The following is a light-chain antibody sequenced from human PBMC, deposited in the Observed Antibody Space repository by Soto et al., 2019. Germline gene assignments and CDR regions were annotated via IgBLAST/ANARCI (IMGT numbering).Light chain of an antibody. Sequence: QSALTQPASVSGSPGQSITISCTGTSSDVGGYNYVSWYQQHPGKAPKLMIYEVSNRPSGVSNRFSGSKSGNTASLTISGLQAEDEADYYCSSYTSSSTLAFGGGTKRPS. CDR3: SSYTSSSTLA. J-gene: IGLJ2*01. V-gene: IGLV2-14*01. CDR2: EVS. CDR1: SSDVGGYNY.